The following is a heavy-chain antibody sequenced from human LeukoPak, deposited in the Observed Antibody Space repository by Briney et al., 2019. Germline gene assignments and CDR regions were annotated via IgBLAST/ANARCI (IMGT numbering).Heavy chain of an antibody. CDR2: IYYSGST. D-gene: IGHD4-23*01. CDR3: ARDRDYGGNLD. J-gene: IGHJ4*02. CDR1: GGSISSSSYY. Sequence: PSETLSLTCTVSGGSISSSSYYWGWIRQPPGKGLEWIGSIYYSGSTYYNPSLKSRVTISVDTSKNQFSLKLSSVTAADTAVYYCARDRDYGGNLDWGQGTLVTVSS. V-gene: IGHV4-39*07.